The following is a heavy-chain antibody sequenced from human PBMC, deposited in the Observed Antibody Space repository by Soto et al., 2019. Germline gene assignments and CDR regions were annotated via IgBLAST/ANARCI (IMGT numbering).Heavy chain of an antibody. CDR3: VGGQYYFDY. J-gene: IGHJ4*02. CDR1: GFPFTSYG. Sequence: QVQLVESGGGVVQPGRSLRLSCAASGFPFTSYGMHWVREGPDKGLEWVAIISYDGSDKYYADSVKGRFTISRDKSKNTLYLKMNSLRPEDTALYYCVGGQYYFDYRGQGTLVIVSS. D-gene: IGHD3-10*01. CDR2: ISYDGSDK. V-gene: IGHV3-30*03.